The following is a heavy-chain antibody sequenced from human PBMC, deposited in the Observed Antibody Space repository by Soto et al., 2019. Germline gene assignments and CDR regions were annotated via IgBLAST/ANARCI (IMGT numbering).Heavy chain of an antibody. CDR1: GYSFTSYW. V-gene: IGHV5-51*01. CDR2: IYPGDSDT. J-gene: IGHJ4*02. D-gene: IGHD3-22*01. Sequence: LGESLKISCKGSGYSFTSYWIGWVRQMPGKGLEWMGIIYPGDSDTRYSPSFQGQVTISADKSISTAYLQWSSLKASDTAMYYCARVDDSSGYYHYYFDYWGQGTLVTVSS. CDR3: ARVDDSSGYYHYYFDY.